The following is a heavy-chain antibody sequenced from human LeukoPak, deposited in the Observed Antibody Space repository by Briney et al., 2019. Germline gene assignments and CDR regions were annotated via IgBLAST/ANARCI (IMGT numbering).Heavy chain of an antibody. CDR3: ARPYDTRGYFPDY. CDR2: ISRGSDHV. Sequence: GGSLRLSCAASGFTVSSYAMNWVRQAPGKGLEWVSSISRGSDHVFYADSMKGRFTITRDNAKNSLYLQMNSLGAGDTAVYYCARPYDTRGYFPDYWGQGTLVTVSS. J-gene: IGHJ4*02. V-gene: IGHV3-21*01. D-gene: IGHD3-22*01. CDR1: GFTVSSYA.